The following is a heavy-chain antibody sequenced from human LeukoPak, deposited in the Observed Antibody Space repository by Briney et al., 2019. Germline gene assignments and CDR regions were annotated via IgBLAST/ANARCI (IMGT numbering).Heavy chain of an antibody. CDR1: GGSISSSSYY. D-gene: IGHD6-13*01. J-gene: IGHJ4*02. V-gene: IGHV4-39*07. CDR2: IYYSGST. Sequence: SETLSLTCTVSGGSISSSSYYWGWIRQPPGKGLEWIGSIYYSGSTYYNPSLKSRVTISVDTSKNQFSLKLSSVTAADTAVYYCARVSIAAAGWFDYWGQGTLVTASS. CDR3: ARVSIAAAGWFDY.